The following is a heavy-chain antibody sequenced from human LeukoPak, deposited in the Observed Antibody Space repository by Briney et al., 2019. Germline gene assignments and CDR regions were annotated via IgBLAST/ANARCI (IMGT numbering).Heavy chain of an antibody. CDR1: GFTFSSYA. CDR2: ISSNGGST. J-gene: IGHJ4*02. D-gene: IGHD6-13*01. CDR3: AKRQLVHFDY. Sequence: GGSLRLSCSASGFTFSSYAMHWVRQAPGKGLEYVSAISSNGGSTYYADSVKGRFTISRDNSKNTLYLQMNSLRAEDTAVYYCAKRQLVHFDYWGQGTLVTVSS. V-gene: IGHV3-64*04.